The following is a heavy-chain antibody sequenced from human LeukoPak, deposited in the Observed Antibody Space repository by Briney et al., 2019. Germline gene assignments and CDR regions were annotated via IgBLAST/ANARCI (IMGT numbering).Heavy chain of an antibody. V-gene: IGHV3-7*01. Sequence: PGGSLRLSCAASGFTFSSYWMSWVRQAPGKGLEWVANIKQDGSEKYYVDSVKGRFTISRDNAKNSLYLQMHSLRAEDTAVYYCARTRITMIVGLASRFDYWGQGTLVTVSS. CDR1: GFTFSSYW. CDR3: ARTRITMIVGLASRFDY. J-gene: IGHJ4*02. CDR2: IKQDGSEK. D-gene: IGHD3-22*01.